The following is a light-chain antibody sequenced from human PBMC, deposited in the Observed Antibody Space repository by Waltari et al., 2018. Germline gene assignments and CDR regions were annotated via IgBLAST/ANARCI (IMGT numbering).Light chain of an antibody. CDR3: QSYDSSNQV. V-gene: IGLV6-57*04. J-gene: IGLJ3*02. Sequence: NFMLTQPHSVSESPGKTVTISCTRSSGSIASNYVRWYQPRPGRAPTTVIYEDNQRPSGVPDRFSGSIDSSSNSASLTISGLKTEDEADYYCQSYDSSNQVFGGGTKLTVL. CDR1: SGSIASNY. CDR2: EDN.